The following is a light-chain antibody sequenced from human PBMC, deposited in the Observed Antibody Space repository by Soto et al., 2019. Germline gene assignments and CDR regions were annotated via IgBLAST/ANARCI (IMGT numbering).Light chain of an antibody. J-gene: IGLJ2*01. V-gene: IGLV2-14*01. CDR2: EVG. CDR1: SSDVDTYKY. Sequence: QSVLTQPASVSGSPGQSITISCTGTSSDVDTYKYVSWYQQHPGKAPKLMIYEVGYRPSGVSDRFSGSKSGNTASLTISGLQAEDEADYYCCSYAGSTTRVQFGGGTKLTVL. CDR3: CSYAGSTTRVQ.